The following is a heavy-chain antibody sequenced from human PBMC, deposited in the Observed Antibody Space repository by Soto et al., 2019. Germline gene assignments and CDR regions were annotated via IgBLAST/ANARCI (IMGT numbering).Heavy chain of an antibody. CDR1: GGSISSGDYY. CDR2: IYYSGST. V-gene: IGHV4-30-4*01. CDR3: ARVPPGSARWFDP. D-gene: IGHD6-25*01. J-gene: IGHJ5*02. Sequence: QVQLQESGPGLVKPSQTLSLTCTVSGGSISSGDYYWSWIRQPPGKGLEWIGYIYYSGSTYYNPSLKSRVTISVDTSKNQFSLKLSPVTAADTAVYYCARVPPGSARWFDPWGQGTLVTVSS.